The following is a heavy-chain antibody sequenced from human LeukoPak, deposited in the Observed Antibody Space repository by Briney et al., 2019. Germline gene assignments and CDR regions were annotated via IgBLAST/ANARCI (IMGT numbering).Heavy chain of an antibody. J-gene: IGHJ4*02. CDR2: IYVGGTT. CDR1: GFTVSTDH. D-gene: IGHD3-16*02. V-gene: IGHV3-53*01. Sequence: GGSLRLSCAASGFTVSTDHMSWVRQAPGKGLEWVSVIYVGGTTACADSVKGRFTISTDTSKNMLYLHMNSLRAEDTARYYCARVWGLSFDHWGQGPLVTVSS. CDR3: ARVWGLSFDH.